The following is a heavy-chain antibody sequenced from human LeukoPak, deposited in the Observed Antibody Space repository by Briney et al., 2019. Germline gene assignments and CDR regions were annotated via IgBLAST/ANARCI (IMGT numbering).Heavy chain of an antibody. D-gene: IGHD3-22*01. CDR3: AKRGLSDSSGYYPPPYYFDY. V-gene: IGHV3-30*02. CDR1: GFTFSSYE. Sequence: GGSLRLSCAASGFTFSSYEMNWVRQAPGKGLEWVAFIRYDGSNKYYADSVKGRFTISRDNSKNTLYLQMNSLRAEDTAVYYCAKRGLSDSSGYYPPPYYFDYWGQGTLVAVSS. J-gene: IGHJ4*02. CDR2: IRYDGSNK.